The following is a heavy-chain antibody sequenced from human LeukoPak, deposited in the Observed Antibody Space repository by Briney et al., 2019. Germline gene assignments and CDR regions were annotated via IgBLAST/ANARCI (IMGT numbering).Heavy chain of an antibody. Sequence: GGSLRLSCAASGFVVNYNYMSWVRQAPGKGLEWVSVIYSGGSTCYADSVEGRCTISRDNSKTTVYLQMHRLRAEDTAVYYCARVKAGITSWFAPWGQGTLVTVSS. J-gene: IGHJ5*02. CDR2: IYSGGST. D-gene: IGHD5-24*01. CDR3: ARVKAGITSWFAP. V-gene: IGHV3-66*01. CDR1: GFVVNYNY.